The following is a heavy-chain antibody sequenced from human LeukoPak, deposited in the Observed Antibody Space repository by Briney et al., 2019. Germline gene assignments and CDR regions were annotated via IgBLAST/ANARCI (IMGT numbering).Heavy chain of an antibody. Sequence: SETLSLTCTVSGGSISSGSYDWSWIRQPAGKGLEWIGRIYTSGSTKYNPSLKSRVTISVETSKNHFSPKLSSVTAADTAVYYCARGFGVVVAAIDYWGQGTLVTVSS. D-gene: IGHD2-15*01. V-gene: IGHV4-61*02. J-gene: IGHJ4*02. CDR3: ARGFGVVVAAIDY. CDR2: IYTSGST. CDR1: GGSISSGSYD.